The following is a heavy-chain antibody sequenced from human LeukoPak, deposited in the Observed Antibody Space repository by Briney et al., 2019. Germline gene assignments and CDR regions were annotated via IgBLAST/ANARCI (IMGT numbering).Heavy chain of an antibody. CDR1: EFTFSSYG. V-gene: IGHV3-30*18. Sequence: PGGSLRLSCAASEFTFSSYGMHWVRQAPGKGLEWAAVISYDGSNQYYADTVKGRFTISRDNSKNTLYLQMNGLRAEDTAVYYCAKDRLGALYYYDSSGYYRFDYWGQGTLVTVSS. CDR2: ISYDGSNQ. D-gene: IGHD3-22*01. J-gene: IGHJ4*01. CDR3: AKDRLGALYYYDSSGYYRFDY.